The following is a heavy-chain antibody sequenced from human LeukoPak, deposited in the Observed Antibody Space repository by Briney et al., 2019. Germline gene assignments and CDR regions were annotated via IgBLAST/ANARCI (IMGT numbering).Heavy chain of an antibody. CDR1: GFTVSSNY. J-gene: IGHJ4*02. D-gene: IGHD4-17*01. CDR2: TYSNGRT. V-gene: IGHV3-53*01. CDR3: ARDSYGDANFDS. Sequence: PGGSLRLSCAASGFTVSSNYMSWVRQAPGKGLEWVSVTYSNGRTYYADSVKGRFTISRDISKNAVYLQMNSLRAEDTAVYYCARDSYGDANFDSWGQGTLVTVSS.